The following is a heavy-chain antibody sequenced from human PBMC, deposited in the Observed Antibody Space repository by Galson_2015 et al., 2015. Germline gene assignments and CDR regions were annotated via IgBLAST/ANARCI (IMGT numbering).Heavy chain of an antibody. CDR1: GFTFSSYG. D-gene: IGHD4-23*01. CDR2: IWYDGSNK. V-gene: IGHV3-33*01. J-gene: IGHJ4*02. Sequence: SLRLSCAASGFTFSSYGMHWVRQAPGKGLEWVAVIWYDGSNKYYADSVKGRFTISRDNSKNTLYLQMNSLRAEDTAVYYCARDTELTPGGTLDYWGQGTLVTVSS. CDR3: ARDTELTPGGTLDY.